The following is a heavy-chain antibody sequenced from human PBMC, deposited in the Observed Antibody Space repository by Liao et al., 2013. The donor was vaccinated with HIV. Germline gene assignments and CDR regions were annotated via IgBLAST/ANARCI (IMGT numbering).Heavy chain of an antibody. CDR1: GGSISSYY. Sequence: QVQLQESGPGLVKPSETLSLTCTVSGGSISSYYWSWIRQPPGKGLEWIGYVYYSGSTNYNPSFMRRVTISVDTSKNQFSLKLSSVTAADTAIYYCARLSYSGTYYKWFDPWGQGTLVTVSS. CDR2: VYYSGST. D-gene: IGHD1-26*01. V-gene: IGHV4-59*01. J-gene: IGHJ5*02. CDR3: ARLSYSGTYYKWFDP.